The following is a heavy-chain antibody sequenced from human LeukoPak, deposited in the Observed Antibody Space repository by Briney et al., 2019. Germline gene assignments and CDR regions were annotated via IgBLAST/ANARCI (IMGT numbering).Heavy chain of an antibody. V-gene: IGHV2-5*02. J-gene: IGHJ4*02. CDR2: IYCDDYK. Sequence: SGPTLVNPTQTLTLTCTFSGFSLSTSGVGVGWIRQPPGKALEWLALIYCDDYKRYSPSLKNRLTITKDTSKNQVVLTMTNMDPVDTATYYCAHWNCGDPFDYWGQGTLVTVSS. CDR1: GFSLSTSGVG. D-gene: IGHD4-17*01. CDR3: AHWNCGDPFDY.